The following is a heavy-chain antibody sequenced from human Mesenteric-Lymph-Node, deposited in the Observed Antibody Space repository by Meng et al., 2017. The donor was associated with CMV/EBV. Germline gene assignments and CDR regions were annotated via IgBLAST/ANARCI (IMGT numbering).Heavy chain of an antibody. CDR3: ARGSGSSRPNFDY. D-gene: IGHD3-10*01. J-gene: IGHJ4*02. CDR2: IYYTGST. CDR1: GGSISSYY. Sequence: SETLSLTCTVSGGSISSYYWSWIRQPPGKGLEWIGYIYYTGSTNYNPSLKSRVTISVDTSKNQFSLKLTSVTAADTAVYYCARGSGSSRPNFDYWGQGTLVTVSS. V-gene: IGHV4-59*01.